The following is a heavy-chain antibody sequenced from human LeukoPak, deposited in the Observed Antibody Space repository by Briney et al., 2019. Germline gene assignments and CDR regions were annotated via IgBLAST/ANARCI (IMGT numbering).Heavy chain of an antibody. CDR1: GFTFSSYG. CDR2: ISYDGSNK. V-gene: IGHV3-30*03. CDR3: ARDRGYSTFDI. J-gene: IGHJ3*02. Sequence: GGSLRLSCAASGFTFSSYGMHGVRQAPGKGVEGGAVISYDGSNKYYADSVKGRFTISRDNSKNTLYLQMNSLRAEDSAVYYCARDRGYSTFDIWGQGTMVTVSS. D-gene: IGHD2-15*01.